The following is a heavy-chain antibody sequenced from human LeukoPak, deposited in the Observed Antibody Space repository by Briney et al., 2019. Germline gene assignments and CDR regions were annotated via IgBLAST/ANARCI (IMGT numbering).Heavy chain of an antibody. CDR3: ARGDCSSTSCYYYDSSGVPTQDY. J-gene: IGHJ4*02. V-gene: IGHV4-30-4*08. D-gene: IGHD2-2*01. CDR2: IYYSGST. CDR1: GGSISSGDYY. Sequence: SETLSLTCTVSGGSISSGDYYWSWIRQPPGKGLEWIGYIYYSGSTYYNPSLKSRVTISVDTSKNQFSLKLSSVTAADTAVYYCARGDCSSTSCYYYDSSGVPTQDYWGQGTLVTVSS.